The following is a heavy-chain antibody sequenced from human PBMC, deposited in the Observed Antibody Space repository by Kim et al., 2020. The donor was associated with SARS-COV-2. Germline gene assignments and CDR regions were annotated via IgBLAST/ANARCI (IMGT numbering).Heavy chain of an antibody. Sequence: GGSLRLSCAASGFTFSSHWMSWVRQAPGKGLEWVANIKQDGNEKYYVDSVKGRFTISRDNAKNSLYLQMNSLRAEDTAVYYCARELGADYGDSNFDYWGQGTLVTVSS. D-gene: IGHD4-17*01. CDR2: IKQDGNEK. CDR1: GFTFSSHW. V-gene: IGHV3-7*03. CDR3: ARELGADYGDSNFDY. J-gene: IGHJ4*02.